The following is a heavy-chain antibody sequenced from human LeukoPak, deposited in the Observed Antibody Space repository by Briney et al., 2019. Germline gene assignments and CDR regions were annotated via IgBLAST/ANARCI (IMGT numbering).Heavy chain of an antibody. Sequence: GGSLRLSXAASGFTFDDYAMHWVCQAPGKGLECVSLISWDGGSTYYAESVKGRFTISRDNSKNSLYLQMNSLRAEDTALYYCAKQEVTLFWSGYYFDYWGQGTLVTVSS. CDR2: ISWDGGST. V-gene: IGHV3-43D*04. CDR1: GFTFDDYA. J-gene: IGHJ4*02. CDR3: AKQEVTLFWSGYYFDY. D-gene: IGHD3-3*01.